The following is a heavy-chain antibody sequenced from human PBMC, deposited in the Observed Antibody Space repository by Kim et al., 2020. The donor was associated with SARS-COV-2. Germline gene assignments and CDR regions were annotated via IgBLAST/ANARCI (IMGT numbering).Heavy chain of an antibody. J-gene: IGHJ5*02. CDR3: ARGGVAVNWNHNWFDP. Sequence: SETLSLTCTVSGGSISSYYWSWIRQPAGKGLEWIGRIYTSGSTNYNPSLKSRVTMSVDTSKNQFSLKLSSVTAADTAVYYCARGGVAVNWNHNWFDPWGQGSLVTVSS. V-gene: IGHV4-4*07. CDR2: IYTSGST. CDR1: GGSISSYY. D-gene: IGHD1-1*01.